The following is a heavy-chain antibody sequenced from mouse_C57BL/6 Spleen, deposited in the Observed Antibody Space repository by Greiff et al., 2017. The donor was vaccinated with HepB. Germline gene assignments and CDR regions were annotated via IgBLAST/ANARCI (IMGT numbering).Heavy chain of an antibody. CDR2: IYPRDGST. CDR3: VSDYYGSRGFAY. Sequence: VQLQQSDAELVKPGASVKISCKVSGYTFTDHTIHWMKQRPDQGLEWIGYIYPRDGSTKYNEKFKGKATLTADKSSSTAYMQLNSLTSEDSAVYFCVSDYYGSRGFAYWGQGTLVTVSA. CDR1: GYTFTDHT. D-gene: IGHD1-1*01. V-gene: IGHV1-78*01. J-gene: IGHJ3*01.